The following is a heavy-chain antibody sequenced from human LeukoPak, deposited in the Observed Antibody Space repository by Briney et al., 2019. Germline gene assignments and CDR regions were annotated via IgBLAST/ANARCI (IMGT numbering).Heavy chain of an antibody. CDR3: ARDSLLGGSSGWFYWFDP. D-gene: IGHD6-19*01. Sequence: GGSLRLSCAASGFTFSSYAMHWVRQAPGKGLEWVAVISYDGSNKYYADSVKGRFTISRDNSKNTLYLQMNSLRAEDTAVYYCARDSLLGGSSGWFYWFDPWAREPWSPSPQ. CDR2: ISYDGSNK. CDR1: GFTFSSYA. V-gene: IGHV3-30*04. J-gene: IGHJ5*02.